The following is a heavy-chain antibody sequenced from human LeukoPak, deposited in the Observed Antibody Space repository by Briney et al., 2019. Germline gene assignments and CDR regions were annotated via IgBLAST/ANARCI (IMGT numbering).Heavy chain of an antibody. V-gene: IGHV3-21*01. Sequence: GGSLRLSCAASGFTISSYSMNWVRQASGKGLEWVSSISSSSSYIYYADSVKGRFTISRDNAKNSLYLQMNSLRAEDTAVYYCASDGSYDYVWGSYRHNWFDPWGQGTLVTVSS. D-gene: IGHD3-16*02. CDR3: ASDGSYDYVWGSYRHNWFDP. CDR1: GFTISSYS. CDR2: ISSSSSYI. J-gene: IGHJ5*02.